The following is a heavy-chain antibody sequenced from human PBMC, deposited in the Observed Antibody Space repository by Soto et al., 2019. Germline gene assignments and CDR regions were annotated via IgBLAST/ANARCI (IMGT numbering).Heavy chain of an antibody. J-gene: IGHJ1*01. V-gene: IGHV4-4*07. Sequence: QVQQQESGPGLVKPSDTLSLTCRGSGAYISAFSWSWILQPAGKGLEWIGRITINGNTQKNPSFKSLLTMSRDTSRNHFSMNHQPATAADTALYYCARETGETWTYEAHWGPGTLVTVSS. CDR2: ITINGNT. CDR1: GAYISAFS. CDR3: ARETGETWTYEAH. D-gene: IGHD1-7*01.